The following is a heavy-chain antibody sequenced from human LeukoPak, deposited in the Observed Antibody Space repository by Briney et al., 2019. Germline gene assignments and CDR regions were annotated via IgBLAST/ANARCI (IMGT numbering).Heavy chain of an antibody. Sequence: GESLKISCKGSGYSFTIYWIGWVRQMTGKGLGWMGIIYPGDSDTRYSPSFQGQVTISDVKSISTDYLQWRSLKASDTAMYYCASARYYYDRSGYYQTNVPYYFEYWGQGTLVTVSS. J-gene: IGHJ4*02. D-gene: IGHD3-22*01. CDR2: IYPGDSDT. V-gene: IGHV5-51*01. CDR3: ASARYYYDRSGYYQTNVPYYFEY. CDR1: GYSFTIYW.